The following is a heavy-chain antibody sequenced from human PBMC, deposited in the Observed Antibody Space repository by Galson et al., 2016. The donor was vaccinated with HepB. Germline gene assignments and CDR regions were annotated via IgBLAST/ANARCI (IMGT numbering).Heavy chain of an antibody. D-gene: IGHD3-16*01. CDR1: GYSFTSYW. V-gene: IGHV5-51*01. J-gene: IGHJ4*02. CDR3: ARQSSIMGDIDS. CDR2: IYAGNSET. Sequence: GAEVKKSGESLKISCKGSGYSFTSYWIAWVRQMPGKGLEWMGIIYAGNSETRYSPSFQGQVTISADKSIDTAYLQWSSLKASDTAMYYCARQSSIMGDIDSWGQGTLVTVSS.